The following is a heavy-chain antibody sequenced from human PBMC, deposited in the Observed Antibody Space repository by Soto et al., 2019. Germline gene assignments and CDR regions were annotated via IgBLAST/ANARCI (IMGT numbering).Heavy chain of an antibody. J-gene: IGHJ3*02. D-gene: IGHD6-6*01. Sequence: EVQLVASGGGLVQPGGSLRLSCAASGFTFSSYSMNWVRQAPGKGLEWVSYISSSSSTIYYADSVEGRFTISRDNAKNSLYLQMNRLRDEDTAVYYCASDRGNSSSPHIDAFYIWGQGTMVTVAS. CDR1: GFTFSSYS. V-gene: IGHV3-48*02. CDR2: ISSSSSTI. CDR3: ASDRGNSSSPHIDAFYI.